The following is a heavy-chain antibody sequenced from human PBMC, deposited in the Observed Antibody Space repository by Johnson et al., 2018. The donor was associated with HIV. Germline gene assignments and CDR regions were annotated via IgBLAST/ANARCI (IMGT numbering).Heavy chain of an antibody. CDR1: GFTFSSHW. J-gene: IGHJ3*01. Sequence: VHLVESGGGLVQPGGSLGLSCAASGFTFSSHWMSWVRQDPGKGLEWVANINQDGTEKYYVDFVKGRFTISRDNAKNFLFLQVNSLRDDDTAVYYCARDVVADGSYPPDAFDLWGQGTMVTVSS. CDR3: ARDVVADGSYPPDAFDL. D-gene: IGHD1-26*01. CDR2: INQDGTEK. V-gene: IGHV3-7*05.